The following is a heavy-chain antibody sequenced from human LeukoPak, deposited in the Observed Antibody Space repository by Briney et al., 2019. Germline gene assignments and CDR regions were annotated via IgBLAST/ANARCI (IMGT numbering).Heavy chain of an antibody. J-gene: IGHJ4*02. V-gene: IGHV3-23*01. CDR3: AKDMWDIVVVVAADY. CDR2: ISGSGGST. D-gene: IGHD2-15*01. CDR1: GFTFSSYA. Sequence: HPGGSLRLSCAASGFTFSSYAMSWVRQAPGKGLEWASAISGSGGSTYYADSVKGRFTISRDNSKNTLYLQMNSLRAEDTAVYYCAKDMWDIVVVVAADYWGQGTLVTVSS.